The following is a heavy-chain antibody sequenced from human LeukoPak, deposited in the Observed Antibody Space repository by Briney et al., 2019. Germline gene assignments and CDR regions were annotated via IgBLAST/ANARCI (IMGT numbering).Heavy chain of an antibody. CDR2: INSDGSST. Sequence: GGSLRLSCAASGFTFSRCWMHWVRQAPGKGLVWVSRINSDGSSTSYADSVKGRFTITRDNAKNTLYLQMNSLRAEDTAVYYCTRGVGAVDYWGQGTLVTVSS. D-gene: IGHD1-26*01. CDR1: GFTFSRCW. V-gene: IGHV3-74*01. CDR3: TRGVGAVDY. J-gene: IGHJ4*02.